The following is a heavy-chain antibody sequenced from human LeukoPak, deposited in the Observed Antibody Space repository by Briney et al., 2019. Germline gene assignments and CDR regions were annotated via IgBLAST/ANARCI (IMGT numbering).Heavy chain of an antibody. CDR3: ARLGYGNGRVNWFDP. CDR2: TKYGAST. J-gene: IGHJ5*02. V-gene: IGHV4-34*01. D-gene: IGHD5-18*01. CDR1: GGSFSGYY. Sequence: SETLSLTCAVYGGSFSGYYWSWIRQPPGKGLEWIATTKYGASTFYNPSLRSRVTISVDTSKNQFSLKVNSVTAADTAVYYCARLGYGNGRVNWFDPWGQGNLVTVSS.